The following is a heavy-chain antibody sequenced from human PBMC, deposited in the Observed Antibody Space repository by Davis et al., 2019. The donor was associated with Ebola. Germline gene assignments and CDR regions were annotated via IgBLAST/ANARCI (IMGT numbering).Heavy chain of an antibody. CDR2: IKQDGSEK. CDR3: ARDSEYYDSSGAVDY. V-gene: IGHV3-7*01. Sequence: PGGSLRLSCAVSGFTFSSYWMSWVRQAPGKGLEWVANIKQDGSEKYYVDSVKGRFTISRDNAKNSLYLQMNSLRAEDTAVYYCARDSEYYDSSGAVDYWGQGTLVTVSS. J-gene: IGHJ4*02. CDR1: GFTFSSYW. D-gene: IGHD3-22*01.